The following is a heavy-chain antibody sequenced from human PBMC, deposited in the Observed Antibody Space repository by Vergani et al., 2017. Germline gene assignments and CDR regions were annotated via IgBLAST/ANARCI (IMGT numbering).Heavy chain of an antibody. CDR3: ARISGGSAPYLHY. D-gene: IGHD2-15*01. V-gene: IGHV3-7*01. CDR1: GFTFGDYY. CDR2: IKRDGTET. Sequence: VQLVESGGGVVQPGRSLRLSCAASGFTFGDYYMAWIRLAPGKGLDWVASIKRDGTETFYVDSVKGRFTISSDNAKTTLYLQMNSLRDEDRGVYYCARISGGSAPYLHYWGQGTLVTVAS. J-gene: IGHJ1*01.